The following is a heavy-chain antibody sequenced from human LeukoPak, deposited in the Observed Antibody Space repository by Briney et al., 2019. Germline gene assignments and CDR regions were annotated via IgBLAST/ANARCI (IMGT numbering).Heavy chain of an antibody. CDR3: ARDEGGYDSAPFDY. CDR2: ISYDGSNK. J-gene: IGHJ4*02. Sequence: GRSLRLSCAASGFTFSSYGMHWVRQAPGKGLEWVAVISYDGSNKYYADSVKGRFTISRDNSKNTLYLQMNSLRAEDTAVYYCARDEGGYDSAPFDYWGQGTLVTVSS. CDR1: GFTFSSYG. D-gene: IGHD5-12*01. V-gene: IGHV3-30*03.